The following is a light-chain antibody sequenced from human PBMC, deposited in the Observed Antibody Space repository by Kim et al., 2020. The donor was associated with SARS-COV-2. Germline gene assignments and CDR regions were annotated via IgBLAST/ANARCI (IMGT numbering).Light chain of an antibody. CDR1: NTDIGYSDY. J-gene: IGLJ3*02. Sequence: GQSLTFSCTGSNTDIGYSDYVSWYQQYPGKAPKLILFDVSTRPSGVSNRFFGSKSGNTASLTISGLQPEDEADYHCSSSTSSRTVVFGGGTQLTVL. CDR3: SSSTSSRTVV. CDR2: DVS. V-gene: IGLV2-14*03.